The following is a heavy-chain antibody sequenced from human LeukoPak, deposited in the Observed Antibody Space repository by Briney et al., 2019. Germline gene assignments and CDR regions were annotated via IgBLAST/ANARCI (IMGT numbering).Heavy chain of an antibody. D-gene: IGHD6-13*01. CDR3: AKYRSAWSFDY. CDR1: GFTFSSYA. J-gene: IGHJ4*02. CDR2: IWYDGRNK. Sequence: PGGSLRLSCAASGFTFSSYAMHWVRQAPGKGLEWVAVIWYDGRNKYYADSVQGRFTISKDNSKNTLYLQVNSLRAEDTAVYYCAKYRSAWSFDYWGQGTLVIVSS. V-gene: IGHV3-33*06.